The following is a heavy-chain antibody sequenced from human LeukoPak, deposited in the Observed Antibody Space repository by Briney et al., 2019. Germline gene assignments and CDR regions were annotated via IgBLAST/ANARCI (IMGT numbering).Heavy chain of an antibody. J-gene: IGHJ4*02. Sequence: GASVKVSCKASGGTFSSYATSWVRQAPGQGREWMGRIIPIFGTANYAQKFQGRVTITTDESTSTAYVELSSLRSEDTAVYYCARDRYSVVVVAAKGGLRHCGGDCYSIDWGQGTLVTVSS. CDR1: GGTFSSYA. CDR3: ARDRYSVVVVAAKGGLRHCGGDCYSID. CDR2: IIPIFGTA. D-gene: IGHD2-21*02. V-gene: IGHV1-69*05.